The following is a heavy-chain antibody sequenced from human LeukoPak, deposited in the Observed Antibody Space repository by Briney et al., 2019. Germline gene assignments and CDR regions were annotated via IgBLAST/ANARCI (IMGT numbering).Heavy chain of an antibody. J-gene: IGHJ4*02. V-gene: IGHV3-21*01. CDR1: GFTFSNYN. CDR3: ASPTSYSSSSSGY. D-gene: IGHD6-6*01. CDR2: ISSSSSYI. Sequence: PGGSLRLSCAASGFTFSNYNMNWVRQAPGKGLEWVSSISSSSSYIYYADSVKGRFTISRDNAKNSLYLQMNSLRAEDTAVYYCASPTSYSSSSSGYWGQGTLVTVSS.